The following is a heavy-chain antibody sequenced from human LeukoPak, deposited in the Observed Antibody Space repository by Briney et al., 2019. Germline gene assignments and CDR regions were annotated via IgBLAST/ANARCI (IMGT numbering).Heavy chain of an antibody. Sequence: PGGSLRLSCAASGFTFSTYWMHWVRQVPGKGLVWVSRISSDGISTAYADSVKGRFTLSRDNAKNTLYLQMNSLRAEDTAVYYCATYYDSAGFDFDYWGQGTLVTVSS. V-gene: IGHV3-74*01. D-gene: IGHD3-22*01. J-gene: IGHJ4*02. CDR2: ISSDGIST. CDR1: GFTFSTYW. CDR3: ATYYDSAGFDFDY.